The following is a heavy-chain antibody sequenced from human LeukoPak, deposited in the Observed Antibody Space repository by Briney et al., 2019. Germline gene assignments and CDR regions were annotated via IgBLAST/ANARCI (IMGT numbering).Heavy chain of an antibody. Sequence: ASVKVSCKASGYSFTDFYIHCGRPAPGQGLEWRGWINPNSGDTKYAQKFQGRVTMTRNTSITTAYMEFGRLRSDDTAFYYCAHGDWFAPWGQGTLVTVSS. D-gene: IGHD5-24*01. CDR3: AHGDWFAP. CDR2: INPNSGDT. J-gene: IGHJ5*02. V-gene: IGHV1-2*02. CDR1: GYSFTDFY.